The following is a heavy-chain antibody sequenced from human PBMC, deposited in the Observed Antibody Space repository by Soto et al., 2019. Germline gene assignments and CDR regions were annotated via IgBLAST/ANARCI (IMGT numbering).Heavy chain of an antibody. CDR3: ARSRKANCSSTSCYWGFDY. V-gene: IGHV1-2*04. CDR2: INPNSGGT. Sequence: GASVKVSCKASGYTFTGYYMHWVRQAPGQGLEWMGWINPNSGGTNYAQKFQGWVTMTRDTSISTAYMELSRLRSDDTAVYYCARSRKANCSSTSCYWGFDYWGQGTLVTVSS. CDR1: GYTFTGYY. J-gene: IGHJ4*02. D-gene: IGHD2-2*01.